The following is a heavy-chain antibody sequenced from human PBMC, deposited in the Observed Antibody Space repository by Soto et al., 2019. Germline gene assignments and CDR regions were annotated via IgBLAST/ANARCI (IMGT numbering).Heavy chain of an antibody. V-gene: IGHV4-59*01. CDR2: IYYSGST. Sequence: QVQLQESGPGLVKPSETLSLTCTVSGGSISSYYWSWIRQPPGKGLEWIGYIYYSGSTNYNPSLKSRVTISVDTSKNQFSLRLSSVTAADTAVYYCARLGAATIKVCAFDIWGQGTMVTVSS. CDR3: ARLGAATIKVCAFDI. J-gene: IGHJ3*02. CDR1: GGSISSYY. D-gene: IGHD6-25*01.